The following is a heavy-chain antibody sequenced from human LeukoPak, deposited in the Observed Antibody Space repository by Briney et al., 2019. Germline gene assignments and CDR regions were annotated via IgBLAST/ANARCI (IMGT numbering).Heavy chain of an antibody. CDR3: AKGSTTSRPYYLDY. CDR1: GFTFSNYA. J-gene: IGHJ4*02. D-gene: IGHD2-2*01. V-gene: IGHV3-23*01. CDR2: ITGSGGNT. Sequence: GGSLRLSCAASGFTFSNYAMSWVRQAPGEGLEWVSAITGSGGNTYHAESVRGRFTVSRDNSKNTLYLQMDSLRAEDTAVYYCAKGSTTSRPYYLDYWGQGTLVTVSS.